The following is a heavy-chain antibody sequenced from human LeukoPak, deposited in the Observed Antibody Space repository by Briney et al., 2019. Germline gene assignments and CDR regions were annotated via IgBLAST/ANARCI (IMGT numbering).Heavy chain of an antibody. CDR1: GFTFSSYS. CDR3: ARDWTSSSRTGGYFDY. J-gene: IGHJ4*02. Sequence: GGSLRLSCAASGFTFSSYSMNWVRQAPGKGLEWVSYISSSSSTIYYADSVKGRFTISRDNAKNSLYLQMNSLRAEDTAVYYCARDWTSSSRTGGYFDYWGQGTLVTVSS. V-gene: IGHV3-48*01. CDR2: ISSSSSTI. D-gene: IGHD1-14*01.